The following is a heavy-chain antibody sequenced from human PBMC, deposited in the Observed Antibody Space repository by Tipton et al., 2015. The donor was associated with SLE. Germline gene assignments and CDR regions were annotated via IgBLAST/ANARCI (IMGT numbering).Heavy chain of an antibody. V-gene: IGHV4-59*08. CDR1: GGSISSYY. Sequence: TLSLTCTVSGGSISSYYWSWIRQTPGKGLEWIGYIYYTGSTKFNPSLKSRVSISLDTSKNQFSLKLSSVTAADTAVYYCARADWSGYLFGYWGQGTLVTVSS. J-gene: IGHJ4*02. D-gene: IGHD3-3*01. CDR3: ARADWSGYLFGY. CDR2: IYYTGST.